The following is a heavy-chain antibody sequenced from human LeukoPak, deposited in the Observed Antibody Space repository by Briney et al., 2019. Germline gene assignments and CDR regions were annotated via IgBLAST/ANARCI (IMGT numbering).Heavy chain of an antibody. CDR1: GGSIRSSYYY. CDR2: IYDSGST. V-gene: IGHV4-39*01. CDR3: ARVSYYYGMDV. J-gene: IGHJ6*02. Sequence: PSETLSLTCTVSGGSIRSSYYYWGWIRQPPGKGLEWIGSIYDSGSTYYNPSLKSRVTISVDTSKNQFSLKLSSVTAADTAVYYCARVSYYYGMDVWGQGTTVTVSS.